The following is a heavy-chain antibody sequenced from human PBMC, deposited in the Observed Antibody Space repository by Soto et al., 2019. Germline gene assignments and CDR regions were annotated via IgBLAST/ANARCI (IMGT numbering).Heavy chain of an antibody. CDR1: GFTFSSYW. CDR2: IKQDGSEK. CDR3: ERGGTAMVTGDDY. Sequence: EVQLVESGGGLVQPGGSLRLSCAASGFTFSSYWMSWVRQAPGKGLEWVANIKQDGSEKYYVDSVKGRFTISRDNAKNSLYLQMNSLRAEDTAVYYCERGGTAMVTGDDYWGQGTLVTVSS. D-gene: IGHD5-18*01. J-gene: IGHJ4*02. V-gene: IGHV3-7*01.